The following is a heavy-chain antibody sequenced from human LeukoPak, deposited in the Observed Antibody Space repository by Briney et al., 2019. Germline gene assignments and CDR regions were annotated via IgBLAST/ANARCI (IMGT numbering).Heavy chain of an antibody. CDR3: ARQQWLLANAFDI. Sequence: GESLQISCEGSGYIFTSYWIGWGRPLPGKGLEWMGIIYPGDSDTRYSPSFQGQVTISADKSISTAYLQWSSLKASDTAMYYCARQQWLLANAFDIWGQGTMVTVSS. CDR1: GYIFTSYW. J-gene: IGHJ3*02. V-gene: IGHV5-51*01. D-gene: IGHD6-19*01. CDR2: IYPGDSDT.